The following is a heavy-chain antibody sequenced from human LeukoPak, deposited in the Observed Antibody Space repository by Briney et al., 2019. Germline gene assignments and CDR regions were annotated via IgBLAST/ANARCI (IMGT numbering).Heavy chain of an antibody. J-gene: IGHJ4*02. CDR3: VRGVGVSRFNYLDS. V-gene: IGHV3-33*01. D-gene: IGHD6-13*01. CDR1: GXTFSSFG. Sequence: GGSLRLSCAASGXTFSSFGMHWVRQAPGKGLEWVAVIWYDASNKYYADSVKGRFTISRDNSKNTLYLQMNSLRDDDTAVYYCVRGVGVSRFNYLDSWGQGTLVIVSS. CDR2: IWYDASNK.